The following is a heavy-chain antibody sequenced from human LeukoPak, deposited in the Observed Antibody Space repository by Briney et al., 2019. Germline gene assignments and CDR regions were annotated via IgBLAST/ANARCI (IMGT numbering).Heavy chain of an antibody. CDR1: GGTFSSYA. J-gene: IGHJ6*03. V-gene: IGHV1-69*05. Sequence: SVKVSCKASGGTFSSYAISWVRQAPGQGLGWMGGIIPIFGTANYAQKFQGRVTITTDESTSTAYMELSSLRSEDTAVYYCARVVPAATNYYYYYMDVWGKGTTVTVSS. CDR2: IIPIFGTA. CDR3: ARVVPAATNYYYYYMDV. D-gene: IGHD2-2*01.